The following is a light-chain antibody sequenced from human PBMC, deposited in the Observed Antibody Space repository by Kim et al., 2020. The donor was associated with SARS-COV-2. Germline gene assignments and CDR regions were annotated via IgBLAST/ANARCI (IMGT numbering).Light chain of an antibody. J-gene: IGKJ5*01. V-gene: IGKV1-33*01. Sequence: APVGARVTTTCQASQDISNYLTGYKQKPGKAPKPLFNEASNLETGVPSSSSGSGSGTDFTSTISSLKPEDMATYYCQQYDNLPITSGQGTRLEIK. CDR2: EAS. CDR3: QQYDNLPIT. CDR1: QDISNY.